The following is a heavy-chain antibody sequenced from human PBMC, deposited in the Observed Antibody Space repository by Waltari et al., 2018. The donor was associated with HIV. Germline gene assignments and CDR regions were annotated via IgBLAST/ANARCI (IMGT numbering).Heavy chain of an antibody. CDR3: ARVDRAGTTSGWDVFDI. V-gene: IGHV3-66*01. CDR1: GFTVRSQH. Sequence: EVQLVESGGGLYRRGGCLSLSCSAAGFTVRSQHVGWVGQTPGRGLVYCSVMYGVGSINDEDSVNGRLNISSDGSKGALYLLMNALRAEDTGLYYCARVDRAGTTSGWDVFDIWGQGTMVTVSS. D-gene: IGHD1-1*01. CDR2: MYGVGSI. J-gene: IGHJ3*02.